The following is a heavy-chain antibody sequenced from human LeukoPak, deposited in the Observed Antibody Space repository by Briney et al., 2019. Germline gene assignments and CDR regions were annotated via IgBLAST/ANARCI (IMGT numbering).Heavy chain of an antibody. CDR2: IYSGGRT. D-gene: IGHD5-24*01. CDR1: GFTVSSNY. V-gene: IGHV3-53*01. CDR3: AREVGPFHQLDY. Sequence: GGSLRLSCAASGFTVSSNYMSWVRQAPGKGLEWDSVIYSGGRTYYADSVKGRFTISRDNSKNTLCLQMNSLRAEDTAVYYCAREVGPFHQLDYWGQGTLVTVSS. J-gene: IGHJ4*02.